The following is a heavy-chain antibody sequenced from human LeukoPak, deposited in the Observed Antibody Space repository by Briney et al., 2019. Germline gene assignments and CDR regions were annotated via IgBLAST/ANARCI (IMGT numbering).Heavy chain of an antibody. CDR1: GFAFSNYW. J-gene: IGHJ4*02. CDR2: ITRDGSYA. Sequence: GGSLRLSCAASGFAFSNYWMHWVRQVPGKGLVWVSRITRDGSYANYADSVKGRFTFSRDNARNTLYLQMNSLRAEDTAVYYCARDGDGYNFDFWGQGTLVTVS. V-gene: IGHV3-74*01. D-gene: IGHD5-24*01. CDR3: ARDGDGYNFDF.